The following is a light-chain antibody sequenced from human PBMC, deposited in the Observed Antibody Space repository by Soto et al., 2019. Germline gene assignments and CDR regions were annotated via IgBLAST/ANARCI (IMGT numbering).Light chain of an antibody. CDR2: KAS. CDR3: QQYNSYWGT. V-gene: IGKV1-5*03. CDR1: QSISSW. J-gene: IGKJ1*01. Sequence: DIQITQSPSTLSASVGDRVTITCRASQSISSWLAWYQQKPGKAPKLLIYKASSLESGVPSRFSGSGSGTEFTLTISSLQPDDFATYYCQQYNSYWGTFGQGAKVDIK.